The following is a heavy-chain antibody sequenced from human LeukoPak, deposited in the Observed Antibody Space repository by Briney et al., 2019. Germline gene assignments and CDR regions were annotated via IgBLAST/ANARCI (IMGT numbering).Heavy chain of an antibody. CDR3: ARAGEIREKDDYYDSSGYLHYYYYYMDV. V-gene: IGHV1-46*01. CDR2: INPSGGST. CDR1: GYTFTSYY. D-gene: IGHD3-22*01. J-gene: IGHJ6*03. Sequence: GASVKVSCKASGYTFTSYYMHWVRQAPGQGLEWMGIINPSGGSTSYAQKFQGRVTMTRDMSTSTVYMELSSLRSEDTAVYYCARAGEIREKDDYYDSSGYLHYYYYYMDVWGKGTTVTVSS.